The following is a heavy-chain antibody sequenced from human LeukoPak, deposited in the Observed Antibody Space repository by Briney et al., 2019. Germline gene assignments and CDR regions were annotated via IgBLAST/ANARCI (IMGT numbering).Heavy chain of an antibody. CDR2: ISSGGNTV. CDR3: ARGQYYFDY. V-gene: IGHV3-48*04. J-gene: IGHJ4*02. CDR1: GFTFSSYA. Sequence: GGSLRLSCAASGFTFSSYAMSWVRQAPGKGLEWVSYISSGGNTVYYAGSVKGRFTISRDNAENSLFLQMNGLRAEDTAVYYCARGQYYFDYWGQGTLVTVSS.